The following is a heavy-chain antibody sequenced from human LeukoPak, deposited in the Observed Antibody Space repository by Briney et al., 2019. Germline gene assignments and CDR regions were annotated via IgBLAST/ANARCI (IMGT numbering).Heavy chain of an antibody. Sequence: GASVKVSCKASGGTFSGYAISWVRQAPGQGLEWMGGIIPIFGTANYAQKFQGRVTITADESTSTAYMELSSLRSEDTAVYYCARGIAVAGPPWYFDYWGQGTLVTVSS. CDR1: GGTFSGYA. CDR3: ARGIAVAGPPWYFDY. V-gene: IGHV1-69*13. D-gene: IGHD6-19*01. J-gene: IGHJ4*02. CDR2: IIPIFGTA.